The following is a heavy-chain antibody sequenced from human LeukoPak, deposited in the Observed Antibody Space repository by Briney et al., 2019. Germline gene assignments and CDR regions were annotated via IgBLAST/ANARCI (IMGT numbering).Heavy chain of an antibody. V-gene: IGHV1-69*04. CDR2: IIPVVNIP. CDR3: ATQTYSGSYSGVAY. D-gene: IGHD1-26*01. J-gene: IGHJ4*02. CDR1: GGTFSSYA. Sequence: SVKVSCKASGGTFSSYAISWVRQAPGQGLEWIGRIIPVVNIPDYAQKFQGRVTIIADKSTSTVYMELSSLKSEDTAIYYCATQTYSGSYSGVAYWGQGTLVTVSS.